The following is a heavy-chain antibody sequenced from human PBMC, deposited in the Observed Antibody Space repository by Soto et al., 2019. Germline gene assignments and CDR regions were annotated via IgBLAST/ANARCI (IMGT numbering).Heavy chain of an antibody. CDR3: ARDRGNTMVRGVIITSVGYYYGMDV. V-gene: IGHV1-69*13. Sequence: AASVKVSCKASGGTFSSYAISWVRQAPGQGLEWMGGIIPIFGTANYAQKFQGRVTITADESTSTAYMELSSLRSEDTAVYYCARDRGNTMVRGVIITSVGYYYGMDVWGQGTTVTVS. CDR2: IIPIFGTA. CDR1: GGTFSSYA. J-gene: IGHJ6*02. D-gene: IGHD3-10*01.